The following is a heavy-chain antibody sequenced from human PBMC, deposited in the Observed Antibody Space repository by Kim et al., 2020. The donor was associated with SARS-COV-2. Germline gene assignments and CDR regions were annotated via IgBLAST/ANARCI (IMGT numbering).Heavy chain of an antibody. CDR1: GDSMSTYF. Sequence: SETLSLTCTVSGDSMSTYFWGWIRQPPGKGLEWVGTISDNGYPYYNPSLKSRVTISLDTSKTQFSLKQTSVTAADTAVYYCARAPHRSGSSMFDYWGQGT. V-gene: IGHV4-39*07. CDR2: ISDNGYP. J-gene: IGHJ4*02. CDR3: ARAPHRSGSSMFDY. D-gene: IGHD3-10*01.